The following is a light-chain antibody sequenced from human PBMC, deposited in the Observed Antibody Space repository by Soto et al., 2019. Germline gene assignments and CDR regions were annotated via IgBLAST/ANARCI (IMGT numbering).Light chain of an antibody. J-gene: IGLJ2*01. CDR3: CSYAGSYSVV. CDR1: SSDVGAYNY. V-gene: IGLV2-11*01. CDR2: DVT. Sequence: QSALTQPRSVSGSPGQSVTISCTGTSSDVGAYNYVSWYQQHPGKTPKLIIYDVTKRPSGVPDRFSGSKSGNTASLTISGLQPEDEADFYCCSYAGSYSVVFGGGTKLTVL.